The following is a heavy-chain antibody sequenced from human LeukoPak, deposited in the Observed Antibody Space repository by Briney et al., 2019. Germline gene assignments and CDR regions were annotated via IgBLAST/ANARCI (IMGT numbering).Heavy chain of an antibody. D-gene: IGHD4-17*01. J-gene: IGHJ4*02. CDR3: ARGPNDYGDYTLNL. Sequence: EASVKVSYXTSRGTFSKYPISWVRQAPGQGLEWMRRIIPILGTVNYAQNFQGRVTMTTDESTTTAYLELRSLRSEDTAIYFCARGPNDYGDYTLNLWGQGTLITVSS. CDR1: RGTFSKYP. V-gene: IGHV1-69*11. CDR2: IIPILGTV.